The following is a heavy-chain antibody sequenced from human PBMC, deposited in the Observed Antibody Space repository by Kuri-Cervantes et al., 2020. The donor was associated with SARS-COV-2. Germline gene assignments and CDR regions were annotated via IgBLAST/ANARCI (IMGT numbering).Heavy chain of an antibody. Sequence: SETLSLTCAVYGRSFSGYYWSWIRQPPGKGLEWIGEINHSGSTTYNPSLKSRVTISVDTSKNQFSLKLSSVTAADTAVYYWARGRSFVGNWGQGTLVTVSS. J-gene: IGHJ4*02. V-gene: IGHV4-34*01. CDR3: ARGRSFVGN. D-gene: IGHD3-16*01. CDR2: INHSGST. CDR1: GRSFSGYY.